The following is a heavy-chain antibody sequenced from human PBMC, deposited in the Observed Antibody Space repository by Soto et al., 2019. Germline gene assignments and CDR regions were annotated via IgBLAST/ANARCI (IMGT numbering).Heavy chain of an antibody. CDR2: IHNSGST. CDR3: ARGEVRGPFDI. J-gene: IGHJ3*02. Sequence: QEQLQESGPGLVKPSQTLSLPCTVSGGSMNSHDYYWSWIRQPPGKGLEWIGYIHNSGSTYYNPALSRLLTTSADPARNLSTLPLNPVPAANTSLYYCARGEVRGPFDIGGQGTMVTGSS. V-gene: IGHV4-30-4*01. CDR1: GGSMNSHDYY. D-gene: IGHD3-10*01.